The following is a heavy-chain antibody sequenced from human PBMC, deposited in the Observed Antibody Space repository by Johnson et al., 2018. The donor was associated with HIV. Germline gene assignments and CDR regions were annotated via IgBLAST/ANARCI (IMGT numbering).Heavy chain of an antibody. V-gene: IGHV3-15*01. CDR2: IKSKTDGGTT. J-gene: IGHJ3*02. CDR3: TTAGVTAILTPPGDI. D-gene: IGHD2-21*02. CDR1: GFTFSNAW. Sequence: VQLVESGGGLVKPGGSLRLSCAASGFTFSNAWMSWVRQAPGKGLEWVGRIKSKTDGGTTDYAAPVKGRFTISRDDSKNTLYLQMNSLKTEDTAVYYCTTAGVTAILTPPGDIWGQGTMVTVSS.